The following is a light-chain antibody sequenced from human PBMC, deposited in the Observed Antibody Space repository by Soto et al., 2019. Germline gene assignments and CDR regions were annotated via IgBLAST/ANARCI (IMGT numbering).Light chain of an antibody. CDR3: QSYDSSLTALYV. J-gene: IGLJ1*01. V-gene: IGLV1-40*01. CDR2: GNT. Sequence: QSVLTQPPSVSGAPGQSVTISCTGSSSNIGAGYDVQWYQQLPGTAPKLLMYGNTNRPSGVPDRFSGSKSGTSASLAITGLQAEDEADYYCQSYDSSLTALYVFGTGTKLTVL. CDR1: SSNIGAGYD.